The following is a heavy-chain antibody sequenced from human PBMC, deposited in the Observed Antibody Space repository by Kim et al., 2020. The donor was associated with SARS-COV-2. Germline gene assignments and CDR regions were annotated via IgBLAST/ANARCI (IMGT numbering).Heavy chain of an antibody. D-gene: IGHD3-22*01. CDR1: GGTFSSYA. Sequence: SVKVSCKASGGTFSSYAISWVRQAPGQGLEWMGGIIPIFGTANYAQKFQGRVTITADESTSTAYMELSSLRSEDTAVYYCAKGGGTHYYDSSGLFYYFDYWRQGTLVTVSS. CDR3: AKGGGTHYYDSSGLFYYFDY. CDR2: IIPIFGTA. V-gene: IGHV1-69*13. J-gene: IGHJ4*02.